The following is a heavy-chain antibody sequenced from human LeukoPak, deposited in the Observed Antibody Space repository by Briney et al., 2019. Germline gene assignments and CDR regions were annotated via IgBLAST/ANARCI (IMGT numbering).Heavy chain of an antibody. V-gene: IGHV3-53*01. Sequence: GSLRLSCAASGLTVSSSYMSWVRQAPGKGLEWVSIIYNDGSTYYADSVKGRFTISRDNSKNTLYLQMNSLRAEDTAVYYCAKDSKIPQQPLDYWGQGTLVTVSS. CDR3: AKDSKIPQQPLDY. D-gene: IGHD6-13*01. J-gene: IGHJ4*02. CDR1: GLTVSSSY. CDR2: IYNDGST.